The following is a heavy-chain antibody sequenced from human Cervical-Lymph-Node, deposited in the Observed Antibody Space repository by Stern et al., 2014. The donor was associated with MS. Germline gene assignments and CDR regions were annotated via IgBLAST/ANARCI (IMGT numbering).Heavy chain of an antibody. J-gene: IGHJ4*02. CDR2: IYYSGST. CDR1: GGSISSYY. Sequence: QLQLQESGPGLVKPSETLSLTCTVSGGSISSYYWSWIRQPPGKGLEWIGYIYYSGSTNYNPSLKSRVTISVDTSKNQFSLKLSSVTAADTAVYYCARYDYGDYVLFDYWGQGTLVTVSS. CDR3: ARYDYGDYVLFDY. V-gene: IGHV4-59*01. D-gene: IGHD4-17*01.